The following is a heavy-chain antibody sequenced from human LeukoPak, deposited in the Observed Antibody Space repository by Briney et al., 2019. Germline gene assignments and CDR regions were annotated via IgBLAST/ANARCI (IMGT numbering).Heavy chain of an antibody. CDR1: GYTFTGYY. Sequence: GASVKVSCKASGYTFTGYYMHWVRQAPGQGLEWMGWINPNNGGTNYAQKFQGRVTMTRDTSISTAYMELSRLRSDDTAVYYCARAPYYDDGYFQHWGQGTLVTVSS. V-gene: IGHV1-2*02. CDR2: INPNNGGT. CDR3: ARAPYYDDGYFQH. D-gene: IGHD3-22*01. J-gene: IGHJ1*01.